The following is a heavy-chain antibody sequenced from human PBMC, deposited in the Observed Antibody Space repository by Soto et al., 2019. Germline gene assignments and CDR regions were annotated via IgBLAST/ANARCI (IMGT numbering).Heavy chain of an antibody. V-gene: IGHV4-61*01. CDR2: IYHTGST. J-gene: IGHJ5*01. Sequence: QVQLQESGPGLVKPSETLSLTCTVSGASISSGSHYWSWIRQPPGKGLEWIGYIYHTGSTNYNPALNSRVXXSXDXXKNQFSLKLNSVTAADTAVYYCTRGGSIAAAVVDSWGQGTLVTVSS. CDR1: GASISSGSHY. CDR3: TRGGSIAAAVVDS. D-gene: IGHD6-13*01.